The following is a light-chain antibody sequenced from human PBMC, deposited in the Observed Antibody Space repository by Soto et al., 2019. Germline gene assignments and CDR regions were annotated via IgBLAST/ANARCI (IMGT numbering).Light chain of an antibody. CDR2: AAS. CDR1: QGISSY. Sequence: AIRMTQSPSSFSASTGDRVTITCRASQGISSYLAWYQQKPGKAPKLLIYAASTLQSGVPSRFSGSGSGTDFTLTIGCLQSEDFATYYCQQYDTYPLTFGQGTRLEIK. CDR3: QQYDTYPLT. J-gene: IGKJ5*01. V-gene: IGKV1-8*01.